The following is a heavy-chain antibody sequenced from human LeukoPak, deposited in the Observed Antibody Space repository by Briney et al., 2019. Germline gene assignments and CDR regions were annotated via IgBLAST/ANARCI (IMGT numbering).Heavy chain of an antibody. V-gene: IGHV3-33*06. Sequence: GGSLRLSCAASGVNFGSYGMHWVRQAPGKGLEWVAVIWYDGSSEQYADSVKGRFTISRDNSRDTLYLQMNSLRAEDTAVYYCAKDDNWRGSYNYYYMDVWGKGTSVTVSS. CDR3: AKDDNWRGSYNYYYMDV. CDR2: IWYDGSSE. J-gene: IGHJ6*03. CDR1: GVNFGSYG. D-gene: IGHD3-3*01.